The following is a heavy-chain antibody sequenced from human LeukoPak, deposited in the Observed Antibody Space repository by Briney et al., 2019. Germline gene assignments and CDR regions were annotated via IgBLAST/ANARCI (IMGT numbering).Heavy chain of an antibody. CDR2: IRYDGSIK. V-gene: IGHV3-30*02. CDR1: GFTFNSHG. Sequence: HPGGSLRLSCAASGFTFNSHGMHWVRQAPGKGLDWVAFIRYDGSIKHYADSVKGRFTISRDNSKNTLSLQMNSLRPEDTAVYYCGKGSSTSGCPDYWGQGTLVTASS. D-gene: IGHD6-19*01. J-gene: IGHJ4*02. CDR3: GKGSSTSGCPDY.